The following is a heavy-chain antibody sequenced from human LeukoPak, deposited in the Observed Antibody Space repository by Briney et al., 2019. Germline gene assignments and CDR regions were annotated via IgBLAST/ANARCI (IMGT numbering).Heavy chain of an antibody. CDR3: ARDDPGIAVAGIRAFDI. CDR1: GYTFTGYY. J-gene: IGHJ3*02. V-gene: IGHV1-2*02. D-gene: IGHD6-19*01. CDR2: INPNSGGT. Sequence: GASVKVSCKASGYTFTGYYMHWVRQAPGQGLEWMGWINPNSGGTNYAQKFQGRVTMTRDTSISTAYMELSRLRSDDTAVYYCARDDPGIAVAGIRAFDIWGQGTMVTVSS.